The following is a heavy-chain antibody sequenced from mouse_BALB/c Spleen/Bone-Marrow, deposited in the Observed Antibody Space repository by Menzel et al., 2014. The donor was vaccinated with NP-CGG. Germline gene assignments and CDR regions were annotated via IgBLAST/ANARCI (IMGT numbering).Heavy chain of an antibody. Sequence: EVKLVESGGGLVQPGASMKLSCAASGSTFSNYWMNWVRQSPEQGLEWIAEIRSKTNNYATHYAESVKGRYTISRNDSISSVYLQMNNLRAEYTGIYYYTTGFAYWGQGTLVTVSA. CDR3: TTGFAY. CDR2: IRSKTNNYAT. J-gene: IGHJ3*01. V-gene: IGHV6-6*02. CDR1: GSTFSNYW.